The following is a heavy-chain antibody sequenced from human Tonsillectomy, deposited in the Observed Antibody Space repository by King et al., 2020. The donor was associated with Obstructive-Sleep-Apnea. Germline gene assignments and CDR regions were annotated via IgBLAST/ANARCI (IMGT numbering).Heavy chain of an antibody. D-gene: IGHD3-22*01. J-gene: IGHJ4*02. CDR3: AKAWAGEYYVSSGLGFY. CDR2: ISGSGGST. Sequence: VQLVESGGGLVQPGGSLRLSCAASVFTFSSYAMSWVRQAPGKGLEWVAAISGSGGSTYYADSLKGRFTISRDNSKNTLYLQMNSLRAEDTAVYYCAKAWAGEYYVSSGLGFYWGQGTLGTVSP. CDR1: VFTFSSYA. V-gene: IGHV3-23*04.